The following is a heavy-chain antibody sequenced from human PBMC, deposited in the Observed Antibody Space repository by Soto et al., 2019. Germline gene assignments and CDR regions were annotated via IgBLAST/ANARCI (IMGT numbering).Heavy chain of an antibody. Sequence: GGSLRLSCAASGFTFSSYGMHWVRQAPGKGLEWVAVISYDGSNKYYADSVKGRFTISRDNSKNTLYLQMNSLRSEDTAVYYCAKDGVLRFLGWLYYYYYYMDVWGKGTTVTVSS. CDR3: AKDGVLRFLGWLYYYYYYMDV. J-gene: IGHJ6*03. CDR2: ISYDGSNK. CDR1: GFTFSSYG. V-gene: IGHV3-30*18. D-gene: IGHD3-3*01.